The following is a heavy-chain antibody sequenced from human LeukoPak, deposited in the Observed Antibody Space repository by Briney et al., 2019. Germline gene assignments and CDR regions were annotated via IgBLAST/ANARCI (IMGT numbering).Heavy chain of an antibody. CDR1: GFTFNNFG. CDR2: INYDGRNK. D-gene: IGHD5-24*01. V-gene: IGHV3-30*02. CDR3: AREPPYNSDAFDI. Sequence: PGGSLRLSCAASGFTFNNFGFHWVRQAPGKGPEWVTFINYDGRNKYYADSVKGRFTISRDNAKYSLYLQMNSLRAEDTAVYYCAREPPYNSDAFDIWGQGTMVTVSS. J-gene: IGHJ3*02.